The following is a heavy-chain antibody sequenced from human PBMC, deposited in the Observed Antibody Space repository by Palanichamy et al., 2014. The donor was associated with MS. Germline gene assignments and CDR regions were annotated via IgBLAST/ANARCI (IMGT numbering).Heavy chain of an antibody. CDR3: ARVYSYGRTPTDY. J-gene: IGHJ4*02. D-gene: IGHD5-18*01. CDR2: INNSGST. V-gene: IGHV4-34*01. CDR1: GGSFSNYY. Sequence: QVQLQQWGAGLLKPSETLSLTCAVYGGSFSNYYWSWIRQPPGKGLEWIGEINNSGSTNYNASLKSRVTISVDTSKNQFSLKLSTVTAADTAVYYCARVYSYGRTPTDYWGQGTLVTVSS.